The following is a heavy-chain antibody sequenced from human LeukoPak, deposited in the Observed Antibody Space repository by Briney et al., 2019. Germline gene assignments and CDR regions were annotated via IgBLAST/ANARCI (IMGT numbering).Heavy chain of an antibody. D-gene: IGHD1-20*01. Sequence: ASVKVSCKASGYTFTSYDINWMRQATGQGLEWMGWMNPNSGNTGYAQKFQGRVTMTRNTSISTAYMELSSLRSEDTAVYYCARGSRLRTITDYYYMDVWGKGTTVTVSS. V-gene: IGHV1-8*01. J-gene: IGHJ6*03. CDR2: MNPNSGNT. CDR1: GYTFTSYD. CDR3: ARGSRLRTITDYYYMDV.